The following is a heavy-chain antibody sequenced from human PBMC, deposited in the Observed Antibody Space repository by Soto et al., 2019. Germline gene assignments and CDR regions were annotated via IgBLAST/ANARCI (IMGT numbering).Heavy chain of an antibody. D-gene: IGHD7-27*01. Sequence: QVQLVQSGAEVKKPGSSVKVSCKASGGTFSSYAISWVRQAPGQGLEWMGGIIPIFGTANYAQKFQGRVTITADKSTSTAYMELSSLRSEDTAVYYCARDLYTGEWGRDSNYYFGMDVWGQGTTVTVSS. V-gene: IGHV1-69*06. CDR3: ARDLYTGEWGRDSNYYFGMDV. CDR2: IIPIFGTA. J-gene: IGHJ6*02. CDR1: GGTFSSYA.